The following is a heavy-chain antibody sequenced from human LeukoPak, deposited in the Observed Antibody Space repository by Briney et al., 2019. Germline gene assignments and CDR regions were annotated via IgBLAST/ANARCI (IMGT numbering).Heavy chain of an antibody. CDR3: AELGITMIGGV. V-gene: IGHV3-48*04. CDR1: GFTFSSYW. D-gene: IGHD3-10*02. Sequence: PGGSLRLSCAASGFTFSSYWMHWVRQAPGKGLEWVSYISSSGSTIYYADSVKGRFTISRDNAKNSLYLQMNSLRAEDTAVYYCAELGITMIGGVWGQGTLVTVSS. CDR2: ISSSGSTI. J-gene: IGHJ4*02.